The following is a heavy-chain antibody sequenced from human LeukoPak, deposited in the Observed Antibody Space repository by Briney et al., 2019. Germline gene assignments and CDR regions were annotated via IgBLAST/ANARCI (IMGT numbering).Heavy chain of an antibody. Sequence: GGSLRLSCAGSGFTFSSYSMNWGRQAPGKGLEGVSSISSSSSYIYYADSVKGRFTISRDNAKNSLYLQMNSLRAEDTAVYYCARDTHVAAAGYWGQGTLVPVSS. V-gene: IGHV3-21*01. CDR1: GFTFSSYS. CDR3: ARDTHVAAAGY. D-gene: IGHD6-13*01. J-gene: IGHJ4*02. CDR2: ISSSSSYI.